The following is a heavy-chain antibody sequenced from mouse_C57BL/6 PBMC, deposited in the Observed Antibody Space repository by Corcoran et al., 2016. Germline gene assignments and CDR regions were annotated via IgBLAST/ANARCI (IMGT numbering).Heavy chain of an antibody. CDR3: ANWTLGLYAMDY. D-gene: IGHD4-1*01. J-gene: IGHJ4*01. V-gene: IGHV1-76*01. CDR1: GYTFTDYY. CDR2: IYPGSGNT. Sequence: QVQLKQSGAELVRPGASVKLSCKASGYTFTDYYINWVKQRPGQGLEWIARIYPGSGNTYYNEKFKGKATLTAEKSSSTAYMQLSSLTSEDSAVYFCANWTLGLYAMDYWGQGTSVTVSS.